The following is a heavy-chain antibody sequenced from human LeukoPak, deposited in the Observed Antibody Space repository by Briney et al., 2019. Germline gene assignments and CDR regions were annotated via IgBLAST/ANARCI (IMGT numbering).Heavy chain of an antibody. V-gene: IGHV4-61*02. CDR2: IYTSGST. CDR3: ARGAVTMVRGVVKVVPYYFDY. J-gene: IGHJ4*02. CDR1: GGSISSGSYY. D-gene: IGHD3-10*01. Sequence: PSETLFLTCTVSGGSISSGSYYWSWIRQPAGKGLEWIGRIYTSGSTNYNPSLKSRVTISVDTSKNQFSLKLSSVTAADTAVYYCARGAVTMVRGVVKVVPYYFDYWGQGTLVTVSS.